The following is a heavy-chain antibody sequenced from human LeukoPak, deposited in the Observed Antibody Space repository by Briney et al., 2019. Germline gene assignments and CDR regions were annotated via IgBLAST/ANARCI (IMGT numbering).Heavy chain of an antibody. Sequence: ETLSLTCTVSGGSISSYYWSWIRQPPGKGLEWVSSISSSSSYIYYADSVKGRFTISRDNAKNSLYLQMNSLRAEDTAVYYCARSYYYGSGSYLGAFDIWGQGTMVTVSS. J-gene: IGHJ3*02. V-gene: IGHV3-21*01. CDR1: GGSISSYY. CDR2: ISSSSSYI. D-gene: IGHD3-10*01. CDR3: ARSYYYGSGSYLGAFDI.